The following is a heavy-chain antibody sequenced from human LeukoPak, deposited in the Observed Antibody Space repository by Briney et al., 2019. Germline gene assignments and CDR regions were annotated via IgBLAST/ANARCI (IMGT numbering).Heavy chain of an antibody. Sequence: SETLSLTCTVSGGSISSSSYYWGWIRQPPGTGLEWIGSIYYSGSTYYNPSLKSRVTISVDTSKNQFSLKLSSVTAADTAVYYCARPHYYYDSSGYYDAFDIWGQGTMVTVSS. D-gene: IGHD3-22*01. J-gene: IGHJ3*02. CDR1: GGSISSSSYY. V-gene: IGHV4-39*01. CDR2: IYYSGST. CDR3: ARPHYYYDSSGYYDAFDI.